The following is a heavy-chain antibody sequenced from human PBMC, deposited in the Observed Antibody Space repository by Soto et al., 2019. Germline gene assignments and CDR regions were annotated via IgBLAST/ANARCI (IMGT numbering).Heavy chain of an antibody. CDR1: GYTFTSYG. V-gene: IGHV1-18*01. Sequence: ASVKVSCKASGYTFTSYGISWVRQAPGQGLEWMGWISAYNGNTNYAQKLQGRVTMTTDTSTSTAFMELRSLRSDDTAVYYCARDYYDSSGYRKVDYWGQGTLVTVSS. CDR2: ISAYNGNT. D-gene: IGHD3-22*01. J-gene: IGHJ4*02. CDR3: ARDYYDSSGYRKVDY.